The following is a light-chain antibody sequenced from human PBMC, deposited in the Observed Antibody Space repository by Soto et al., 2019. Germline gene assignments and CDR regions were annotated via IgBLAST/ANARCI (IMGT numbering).Light chain of an antibody. CDR1: SSDVGGYNY. J-gene: IGLJ1*01. CDR2: DVS. CDR3: SSYTSSSTLYV. Sequence: QAVVTQPASVSGSPGQSITIACTETSSDVGGYNYVSWYQQHPGKAPKLMIYDVSNRPSGVSNRFSGSKSGNTASLTISGLQAEDEADYYCSSYTSSSTLYVFGTGTKLTVL. V-gene: IGLV2-14*01.